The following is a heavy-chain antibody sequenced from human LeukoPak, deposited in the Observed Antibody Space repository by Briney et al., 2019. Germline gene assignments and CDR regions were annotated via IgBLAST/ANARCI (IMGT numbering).Heavy chain of an antibody. J-gene: IGHJ6*02. D-gene: IGHD2-2*01. CDR1: GFTFSSYW. Sequence: GGSLRLSCAASGFTFSSYWMHWVRQAPGKGLVWVSRINSDGSSTSYADSVKGRFTISRDNAKNTLYLQMNSLGAEDTAVYYCAREYAVPAFYYYYGMDVWGQGTTVTVSS. V-gene: IGHV3-74*01. CDR2: INSDGSST. CDR3: AREYAVPAFYYYYGMDV.